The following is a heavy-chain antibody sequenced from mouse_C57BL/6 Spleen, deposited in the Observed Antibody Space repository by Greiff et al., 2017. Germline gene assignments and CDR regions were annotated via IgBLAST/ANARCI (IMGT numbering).Heavy chain of an antibody. CDR1: GYTFTDYY. D-gene: IGHD2-4*01. V-gene: IGHV1-26*01. J-gene: IGHJ4*01. CDR3: ARGGYDYDYAMDY. Sequence: EVKLQQSGPELVKPGASVKISCKASGYTFTDYYMNWVKQSHGKSLEWIGDINPNNGGTSYNQKFKGKATLTVDKSSSTAYMELRSLTSEDSAVYYCARGGYDYDYAMDYWGQGTSVTVSS. CDR2: INPNNGGT.